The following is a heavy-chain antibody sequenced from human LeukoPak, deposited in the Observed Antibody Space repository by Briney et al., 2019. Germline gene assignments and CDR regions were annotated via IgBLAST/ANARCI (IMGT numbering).Heavy chain of an antibody. D-gene: IGHD4-17*01. CDR3: ARDPDGEPYQY. V-gene: IGHV3-21*01. J-gene: IGHJ4*02. CDR2: ISSSSSYI. Sequence: GGSLRLSCAASGFTFSSYSMNWVRRATGKGLEWVSSISSSSSYIYYADSVKGRFTIYRDNAKNSLYLQMNSLRAEDTAVYYCARDPDGEPYQYWGQGTLVTVFS. CDR1: GFTFSSYS.